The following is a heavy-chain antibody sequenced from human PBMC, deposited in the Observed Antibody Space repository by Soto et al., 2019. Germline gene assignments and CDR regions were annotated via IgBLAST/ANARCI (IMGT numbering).Heavy chain of an antibody. CDR3: AIDQGY. Sequence: GGSLRLSCAASGFSFSGYTMHRVRQAPGRGLEWVAIISWDGNNEYYADSVEGRFTISRDNSRSTLYLLMNSLRAEDTAVYYCAIDQGYWGQGTLVTVSS. J-gene: IGHJ4*02. V-gene: IGHV3-30*04. CDR1: GFSFSGYT. CDR2: ISWDGNNE.